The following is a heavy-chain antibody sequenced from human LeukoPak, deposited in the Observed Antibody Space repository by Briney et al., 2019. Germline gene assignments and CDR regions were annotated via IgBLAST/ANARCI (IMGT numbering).Heavy chain of an antibody. Sequence: GGSLRLSCAASGFTFSIYGMHWVRQAPGKGLEWVAVIWHDGSEKYYTDSVKGRFTISRDDFKNTLYLQMNSLGAEDTAVYYCARGGRTTWHGMDVWGQGTTVTVSS. D-gene: IGHD4-17*01. CDR1: GFTFSIYG. V-gene: IGHV3-33*01. J-gene: IGHJ6*02. CDR2: IWHDGSEK. CDR3: ARGGRTTWHGMDV.